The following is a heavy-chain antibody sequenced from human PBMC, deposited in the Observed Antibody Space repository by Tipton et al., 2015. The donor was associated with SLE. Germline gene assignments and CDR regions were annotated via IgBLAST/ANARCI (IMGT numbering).Heavy chain of an antibody. CDR1: GDSISSGSYY. J-gene: IGHJ4*02. CDR2: ISYSGNT. V-gene: IGHV4-39*07. D-gene: IGHD6-19*01. Sequence: TLSLTCTVSGDSISSGSYYWGWIRQPPGKGLEWIGSISYSGNTYYNPSLKSRVTISIDTSKNRFSLKLNSVTAADTAVYYCARQQGGSSGWYFDYWGQGTLVTVSS. CDR3: ARQQGGSSGWYFDY.